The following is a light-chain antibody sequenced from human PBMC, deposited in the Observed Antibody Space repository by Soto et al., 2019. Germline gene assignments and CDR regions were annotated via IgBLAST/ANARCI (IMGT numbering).Light chain of an antibody. J-gene: IGKJ2*01. CDR1: HSVSSN. CDR3: QQYNNWPPYT. CDR2: GAS. V-gene: IGKV3-15*01. Sequence: EIVMTQSPATLSVSPGERATLSCRASHSVSSNLAWYQQKPGQAPRLLIYGASTRATGIPARFSGSGSGTEFTLTISSPQSEDFAVYYCQQYNNWPPYTFGQGTKLEIK.